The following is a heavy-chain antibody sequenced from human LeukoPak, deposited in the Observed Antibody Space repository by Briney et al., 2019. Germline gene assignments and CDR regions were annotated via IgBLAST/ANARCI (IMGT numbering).Heavy chain of an antibody. J-gene: IGHJ4*02. CDR3: ARRRGSSSWYFDY. V-gene: IGHV3-21*01. D-gene: IGHD6-13*01. Sequence: PGGSLRLSCAASGFTFSSYSMNWVRQAPGKGLEWVSSISSSSSYIYYADSVKGRFTISRDNVKNSLYLQMNSLRAEDTAVYYCARRRGSSSWYFDYWGQGTLVTVSS. CDR1: GFTFSSYS. CDR2: ISSSSSYI.